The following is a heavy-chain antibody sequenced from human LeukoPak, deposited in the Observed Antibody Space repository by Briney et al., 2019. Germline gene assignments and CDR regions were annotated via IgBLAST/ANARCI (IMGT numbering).Heavy chain of an antibody. J-gene: IGHJ4*02. CDR1: GYTFTGYY. CDR3: ASLYRYSGYDWDY. Sequence: GASVKVSCKASGYTFTGYYMHWVRQASGQGLEWMGWINPNSGGTNYAQKSQGRVTMTRDTSISTAYMELSRLRSDDTAVYYCASLYRYSGYDWDYWGQGTLVTVSS. CDR2: INPNSGGT. V-gene: IGHV1-2*02. D-gene: IGHD5-12*01.